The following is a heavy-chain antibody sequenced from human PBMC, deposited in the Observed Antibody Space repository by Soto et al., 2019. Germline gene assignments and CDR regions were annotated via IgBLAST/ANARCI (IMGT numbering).Heavy chain of an antibody. D-gene: IGHD1-7*01. CDR2: ISGSGGST. J-gene: IGHJ4*02. CDR1: GFTFSSYA. CDR3: AKDDEELVVRTNQVDDY. V-gene: IGHV3-23*01. Sequence: EVQLLESGGGLVQPGGSLRLSCAASGFTFSSYAMSWVRQAPGKGLEWVSAISGSGGSTYYADSVKGRFTISRDNSKNTLYLQMNSLRAEDTAVYYCAKDDEELVVRTNQVDDYWGQGTLVTVSS.